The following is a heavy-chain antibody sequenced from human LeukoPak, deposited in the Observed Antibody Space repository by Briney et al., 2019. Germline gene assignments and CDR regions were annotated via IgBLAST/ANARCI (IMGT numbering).Heavy chain of an antibody. Sequence: PSETVSLTCTVSGGSISSGGYYWSWIRQHPGKGLEWIGYIYYSGSTYYNPSLKSRVTISVDTSKNQFSLKLSSVTAADTAVYYCARDSPYYGVDYWGQGTLVTVSS. CDR3: ARDSPYYGVDY. CDR1: GGSISSGGYY. J-gene: IGHJ4*02. D-gene: IGHD4-17*01. V-gene: IGHV4-31*03. CDR2: IYYSGST.